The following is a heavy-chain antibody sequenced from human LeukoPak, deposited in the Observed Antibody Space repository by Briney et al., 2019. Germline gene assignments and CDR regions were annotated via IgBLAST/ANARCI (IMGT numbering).Heavy chain of an antibody. J-gene: IGHJ4*02. CDR3: ARGISSGWYRAGAFLFDY. D-gene: IGHD6-19*01. CDR1: GYTFSSYA. Sequence: GGSLRLSCAASGYTFSSYAMHWVRQAPGKGLEWVAVISYDGSNKYYADSVKGRFTISRDNSKNTLYLQMNSLRAEDTAVYYCARGISSGWYRAGAFLFDYWGQGTLVTVSS. V-gene: IGHV3-30*04. CDR2: ISYDGSNK.